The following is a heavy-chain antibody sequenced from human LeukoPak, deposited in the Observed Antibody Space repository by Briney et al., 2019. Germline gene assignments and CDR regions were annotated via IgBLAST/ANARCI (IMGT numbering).Heavy chain of an antibody. CDR1: GGSFSGYY. V-gene: IGHV4-34*01. J-gene: IGHJ4*02. Sequence: SETLSLTCAVYGGSFSGYYWSWIRQPPGKGLEWIGEINHSGSTNYNPSLKSRVTISVDTSKNQFSLKLSSVTAADTAVYYCARHSHYYYDSSGPLGYWGQGTLVTVSS. CDR3: ARHSHYYYDSSGPLGY. D-gene: IGHD3-22*01. CDR2: INHSGST.